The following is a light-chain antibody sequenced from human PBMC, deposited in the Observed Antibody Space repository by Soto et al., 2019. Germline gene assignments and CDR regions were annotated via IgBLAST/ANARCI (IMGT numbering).Light chain of an antibody. CDR2: GVT. CDR3: CSYTTTTAYV. CDR1: SSDIGSYNY. V-gene: IGLV2-14*03. J-gene: IGLJ1*01. Sequence: QSALAQPASVSGSPGQSITISCTGTSSDIGSYNYISWYQQHPDKGPKVIIYGVTNRPSGVSNRFSGSKSGYTASLTISELQAEDEADYYCCSYTTTTAYVFGTGTKLTVL.